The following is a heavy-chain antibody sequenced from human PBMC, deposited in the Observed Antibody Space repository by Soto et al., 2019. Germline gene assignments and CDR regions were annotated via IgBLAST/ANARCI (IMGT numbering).Heavy chain of an antibody. Sequence: KQSQTLSLTCAISGDSVSSNSAAWNWIRQSPSRGLEWLGRTYYRPKWYNDYAVSVKSRITINPATSKNQFSLQLNSVTPEDTAVYYCAREKAGEYSSSSFDYWGQGTLVTVSS. J-gene: IGHJ4*02. CDR1: GDSVSSNSAA. D-gene: IGHD6-6*01. V-gene: IGHV6-1*01. CDR3: AREKAGEYSSSSFDY. CDR2: TYYRPKWYN.